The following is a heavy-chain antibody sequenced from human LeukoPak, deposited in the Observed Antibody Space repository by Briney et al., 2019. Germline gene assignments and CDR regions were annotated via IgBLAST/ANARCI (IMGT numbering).Heavy chain of an antibody. CDR2: IYHSGST. D-gene: IGHD3-22*01. V-gene: IGHV4-4*02. J-gene: IGHJ4*02. CDR1: GGSISSSNW. CDR3: ALSRSYYYDSSGYYYY. Sequence: SETLPLTCAVSGGSISSSNWWSWVRQPPGKGLEWIGEIYHSGSTNYNPSLKSRVTISVDKSKNQFSLKLSSVTAADTAVYYCALSRSYYYDSSGYYYYWGQGTLVTVSS.